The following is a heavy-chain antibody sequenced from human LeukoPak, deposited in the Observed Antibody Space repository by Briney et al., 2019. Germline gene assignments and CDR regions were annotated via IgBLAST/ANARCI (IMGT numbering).Heavy chain of an antibody. CDR3: AISGRGWNPFDY. Sequence: AGGSLRLSCAASGFTFSNYWMSWVRQAPGKGLEWVANIKQDGSEKYYVDSVRGRFTISRDNAKNSLYLQMNSLRAEDTAVYYCAISGRGWNPFDYWGQGTLVTVSS. CDR2: IKQDGSEK. V-gene: IGHV3-7*01. D-gene: IGHD1-1*01. CDR1: GFTFSNYW. J-gene: IGHJ4*02.